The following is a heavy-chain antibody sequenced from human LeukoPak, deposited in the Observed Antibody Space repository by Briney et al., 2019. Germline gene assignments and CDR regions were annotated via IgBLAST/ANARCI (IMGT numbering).Heavy chain of an antibody. J-gene: IGHJ4*02. D-gene: IGHD3-10*01. V-gene: IGHV4-39*01. CDR1: GGSISSSSYY. Sequence: SETLSLTCTVSGGSISSSSYYWGWIRQPPGKGLEWIGSIYASGSTYYNPSLKSRVTISVDTSKNQFSLNLSAVPASDTAVYYCARRGGSGRSFDYWGQGILVTVSS. CDR2: IYASGST. CDR3: ARRGGSGRSFDY.